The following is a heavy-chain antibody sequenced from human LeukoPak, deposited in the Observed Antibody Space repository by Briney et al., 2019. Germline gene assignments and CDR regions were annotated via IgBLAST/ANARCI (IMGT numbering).Heavy chain of an antibody. CDR2: ITPTLGTP. J-gene: IGHJ4*02. CDR3: ARDLGTRDGYNPPNLFDN. Sequence: SVKVSCKASGGTFSRYSVSWVRQAPGQGLEWMGGITPTLGTPDYSQKFQGRVTITADESTSTAYMELSSLRSDDTAVYYCARDLGTRDGYNPPNLFDNWGQGTLVTVSS. CDR1: GGTFSRYS. V-gene: IGHV1-69*13. D-gene: IGHD5-24*01.